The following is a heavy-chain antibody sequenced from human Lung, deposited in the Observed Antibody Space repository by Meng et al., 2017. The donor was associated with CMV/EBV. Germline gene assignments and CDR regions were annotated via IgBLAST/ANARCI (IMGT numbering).Heavy chain of an antibody. CDR2: INPSGGST. CDR3: ARFVGSSSNRDFFYYYGMDV. V-gene: IGHV1-46*01. CDR1: GYTFTSYY. J-gene: IGHJ6*02. Sequence: SVXVSXXASGYTFTSYYMHWVRQAPGQGLEWMGIINPSGGSTSYAQKFQGRVTMTRDTSTSTVYMELSSLRSEDTAVYYCARFVGSSSNRDFFYYYGMDVWGQGTTVTVSS. D-gene: IGHD6-6*01.